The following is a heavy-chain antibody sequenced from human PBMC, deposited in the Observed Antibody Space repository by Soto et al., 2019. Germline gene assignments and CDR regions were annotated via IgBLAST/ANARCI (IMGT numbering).Heavy chain of an antibody. CDR1: GGSISSGGSS. V-gene: IGHV4-30-2*01. CDR2: IYHSGST. J-gene: IGHJ4*02. Sequence: SETLSLTCAVSGGSISSGGSSWNWIRQPPGKGLEWIGYIYHSGSTYYNPSLKSRVTISVDRSKNQFSLKLSSVTAADTAVYYCARHNPYSPHDYWGQGTLVTVSS. CDR3: ARHNPYSPHDY. D-gene: IGHD6-13*01.